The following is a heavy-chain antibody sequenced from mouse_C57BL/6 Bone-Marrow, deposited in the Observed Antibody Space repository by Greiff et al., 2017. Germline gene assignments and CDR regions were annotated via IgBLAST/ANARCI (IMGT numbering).Heavy chain of an antibody. D-gene: IGHD3-3*01. Sequence: QVQLQESGAELVKPGASVKLSCKASGYTFTSYWIPWVKQRPGQGLEWIGVIYPGSGSTNYNEKFKSKATLTVDTSSSTAYMQLSSLTSEDSAVYYCARKLEDYWGQGTTLTVSS. J-gene: IGHJ2*01. CDR3: ARKLEDY. CDR1: GYTFTSYW. CDR2: IYPGSGST. V-gene: IGHV1-55*01.